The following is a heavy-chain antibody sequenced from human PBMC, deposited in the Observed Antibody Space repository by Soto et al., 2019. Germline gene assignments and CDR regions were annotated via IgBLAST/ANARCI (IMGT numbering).Heavy chain of an antibody. Sequence: QVQLVESGGGVVQPGRSLRLSCAASGFTFSSFAMHWVRQAPGKGLEWVAVISYDGSSKYFADSVKGRVTISRDNSKNTLYLQMNSLSAEDTAVYYCARDQGYDSRGYYYYWGQGTLVTVSS. CDR1: GFTFSSFA. CDR3: ARDQGYDSRGYYYY. CDR2: ISYDGSSK. J-gene: IGHJ4*02. V-gene: IGHV3-30-3*01. D-gene: IGHD3-22*01.